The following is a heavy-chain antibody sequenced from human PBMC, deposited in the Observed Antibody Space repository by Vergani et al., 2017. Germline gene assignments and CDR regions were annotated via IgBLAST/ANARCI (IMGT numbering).Heavy chain of an antibody. J-gene: IGHJ6*02. CDR1: GYTFTSYA. CDR3: ARNNWGLRDYYYYGMDV. Sequence: QVQLVQSGAEVKKPGASVKVSCKASGYTFTSYAMHWVRQAPGQRLEWMGWINAGNGNTKYSQKFQGRVTITRDTSASTAYMELSSLRSEDTAVYYCARNNWGLRDYYYYGMDVWGQGTTVTVSS. D-gene: IGHD7-27*01. V-gene: IGHV1-3*01. CDR2: INAGNGNT.